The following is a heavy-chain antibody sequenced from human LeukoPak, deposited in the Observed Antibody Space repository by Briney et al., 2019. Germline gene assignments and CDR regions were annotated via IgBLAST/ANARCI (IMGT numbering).Heavy chain of an antibody. D-gene: IGHD4-11*01. V-gene: IGHV4-38-2*02. CDR3: ARVTYSTYESFDL. CDR1: ANSISSGYY. CDR2: IYQSGPT. J-gene: IGHJ4*02. Sequence: PSETLSLTCTVSANSISSGYYLGWIRQPPGTGLEWIGNIYQSGPTYNNQSLKSRVTISIDTSKNQFSLKLSSVTAADTAVYYCARVTYSTYESFDLWGQGTLVTVSS.